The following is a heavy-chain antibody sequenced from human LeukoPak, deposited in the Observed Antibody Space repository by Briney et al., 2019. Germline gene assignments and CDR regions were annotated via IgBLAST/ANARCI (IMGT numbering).Heavy chain of an antibody. V-gene: IGHV3-48*04. CDR1: GIPFNAST. Sequence: GGSLRLSCSASGIPFNASTMNWVRQAPGKGLEWIAYISSRSSTTYYADSVKGRFTISRDNAKNSLYLQMNSLRAEDTAVYYCARERSNAFDIWGQGTMVTVSS. J-gene: IGHJ3*02. CDR2: ISSRSSTT. CDR3: ARERSNAFDI. D-gene: IGHD5/OR15-5a*01.